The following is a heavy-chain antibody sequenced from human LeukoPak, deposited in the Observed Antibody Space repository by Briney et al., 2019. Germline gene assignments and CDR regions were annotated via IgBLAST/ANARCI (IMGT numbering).Heavy chain of an antibody. D-gene: IGHD5-18*01. CDR2: ISSSGSL. J-gene: IGHJ4*02. CDR1: GFTLSNYS. Sequence: GGSLRLSCAASGFTLSNYSMNWVRQAPGKGLEWVSYISSSGSLDYADSVKGRFTISRDNAKNSLYLQMNSLRAEDTAVYYCARTRGCNYGYGDYWGQGTLVTVSS. V-gene: IGHV3-48*01. CDR3: ARTRGCNYGYGDY.